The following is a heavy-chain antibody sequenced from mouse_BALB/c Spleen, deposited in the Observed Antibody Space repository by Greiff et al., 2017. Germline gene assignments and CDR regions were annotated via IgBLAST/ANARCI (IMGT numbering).Heavy chain of an antibody. Sequence: EVQLVEPGGGLVQPGGSLKLSCAASGFTFSSYGMSWVRQTPDKRLELVATINSNGGSTYYPDSVKGRFTISRDNAKNTLYLQMSSLKSEDTAMYYCARDQRHFDYWGQGTTLTVSS. CDR2: INSNGGST. CDR1: GFTFSSYG. J-gene: IGHJ2*01. V-gene: IGHV5-6-3*01. CDR3: ARDQRHFDY.